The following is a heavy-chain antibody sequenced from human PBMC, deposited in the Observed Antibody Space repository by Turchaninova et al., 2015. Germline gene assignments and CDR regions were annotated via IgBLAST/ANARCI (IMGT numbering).Heavy chain of an antibody. J-gene: IGHJ4*02. CDR1: GNSISSGNY. CDR3: ARDQGTTGPKLFDF. CDR2: IFHSGSS. V-gene: IGHV4-38-2*02. D-gene: IGHD1-1*01. Sequence: QVQLQESGPGLVKPSETLSLTCVVPGNSISSGNYWGWIRQPPGKGLEWIGIIFHSGSSYYNPSFKSRVTISVDTSKNLLSLKLSSVTAADTAVYYCARDQGTTGPKLFDFWGQGTLVTVSS.